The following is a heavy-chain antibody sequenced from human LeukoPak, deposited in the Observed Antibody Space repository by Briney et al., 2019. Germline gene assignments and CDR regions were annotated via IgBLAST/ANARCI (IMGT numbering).Heavy chain of an antibody. CDR1: SFTFSSYW. V-gene: IGHV3-74*01. CDR2: INSDGSST. CDR3: AREYEGYYYYGMDV. D-gene: IGHD3-3*01. Sequence: GGSLRLSCAPSSFTFSSYWMHWVRHARGKGLVCVCRINSDGSSTSYAHSVKGRFTISRDNAKNTLYLQMNSLGADDTAVYYCAREYEGYYYYGMDVWGKGTTVTVSS. J-gene: IGHJ6*04.